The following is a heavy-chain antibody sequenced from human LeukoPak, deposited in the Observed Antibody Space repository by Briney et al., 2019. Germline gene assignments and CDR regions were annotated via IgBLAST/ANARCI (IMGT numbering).Heavy chain of an antibody. J-gene: IGHJ4*02. CDR3: ARAALRITMVRGVHHFDY. CDR1: GFIFSSYW. V-gene: IGHV3-48*03. Sequence: GGSLRLSCAASGFIFSSYWMSWVRQAPGKGLEWVSYISSSGSTIYYADSVKGRFTISRDNAKNSLYLQMNSLRAEDTAVYYCARAALRITMVRGVHHFDYWGQGTLVTVSS. D-gene: IGHD3-10*01. CDR2: ISSSGSTI.